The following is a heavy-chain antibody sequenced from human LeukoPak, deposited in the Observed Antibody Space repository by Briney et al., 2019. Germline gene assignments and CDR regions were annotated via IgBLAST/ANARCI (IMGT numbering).Heavy chain of an antibody. D-gene: IGHD3-22*01. V-gene: IGHV4-39*01. J-gene: IGHJ5*02. CDR3: ARLSWGSDSSGYYYDWFDP. CDR2: IYYSGST. Sequence: SETLSLTCTVSGGSISSSSYYWGWIRQPPGKGLEWIGSIYYSGSTYYNPSLKSRVTISVDTSKNQFSLKLSSVTAADTAVYYCARLSWGSDSSGYYYDWFDPWGQGALVTVSS. CDR1: GGSISSSSYY.